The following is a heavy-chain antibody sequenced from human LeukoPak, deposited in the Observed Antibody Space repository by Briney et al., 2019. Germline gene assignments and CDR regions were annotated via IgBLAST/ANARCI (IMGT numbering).Heavy chain of an antibody. CDR1: GFTFSTYN. Sequence: GSLRLSCAASGFTFSTYNMNWVRQAPGKGLEWIGEINHSGSTNYNPSLKSRVTISVDTSKNQFSLKLSSVTAADTAVYYCARGDYYDSSGRRRTYYYGMDVWGQGTTVTVSS. V-gene: IGHV4-34*01. J-gene: IGHJ6*02. D-gene: IGHD3-22*01. CDR3: ARGDYYDSSGRRRTYYYGMDV. CDR2: INHSGST.